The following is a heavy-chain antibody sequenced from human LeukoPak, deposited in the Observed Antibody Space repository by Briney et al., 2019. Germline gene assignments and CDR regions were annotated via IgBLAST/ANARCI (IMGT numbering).Heavy chain of an antibody. CDR1: GVSVGSGTYY. J-gene: IGHJ4*02. Sequence: PSETLSLTCTVSGVSVGSGTYYWSWIRQPPGKGLEWIGYIYYSGTTNYNPSLKSRVTISVDTSKNQFSLKLSSVTAADTAVYYCARDRVRGNSNPFFDYWGQGTLVTVSS. CDR3: ARDRVRGNSNPFFDY. D-gene: IGHD4-11*01. V-gene: IGHV4-61*01. CDR2: IYYSGTT.